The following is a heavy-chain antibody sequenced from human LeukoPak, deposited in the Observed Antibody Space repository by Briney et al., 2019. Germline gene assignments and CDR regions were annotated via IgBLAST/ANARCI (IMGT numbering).Heavy chain of an antibody. CDR2: INPNRGGT. CDR1: GYIFTGYY. Sequence: GASVKVSCKASGYIFTGYYMHWVRQAAGQGLEWVGWINPNRGGTTYAQNFQGRLTMHSDPSISTVYMELSRLRSHHTALYYCARESPRGFGELLYWGQGTLVTVSS. J-gene: IGHJ4*02. D-gene: IGHD3-10*01. CDR3: ARESPRGFGELLY. V-gene: IGHV1-2*02.